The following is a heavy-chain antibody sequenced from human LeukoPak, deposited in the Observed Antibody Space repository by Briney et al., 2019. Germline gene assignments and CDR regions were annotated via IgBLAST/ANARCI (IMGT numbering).Heavy chain of an antibody. CDR2: IYPGDSDT. D-gene: IGHD1-14*01. CDR1: GYSFTSYW. V-gene: IGHV5-51*01. Sequence: GESLKISCKGSGYSFTSYWIGWVRQMPGKGLEWMGIIYPGDSDTRYSPSFQGQVTISADKSISTAYLQWSSLKSSDTAMYYCAHQQEFGGKPQFYFDYWGQGTLVTVSS. CDR3: AHQQEFGGKPQFYFDY. J-gene: IGHJ4*02.